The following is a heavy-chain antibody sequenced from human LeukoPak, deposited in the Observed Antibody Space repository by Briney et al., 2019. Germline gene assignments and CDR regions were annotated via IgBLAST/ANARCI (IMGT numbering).Heavy chain of an antibody. D-gene: IGHD3-22*01. J-gene: IGHJ4*02. CDR3: AKVYDSSGYDY. Sequence: ASVKVSCKASGGTFSSYAISWVRQAPGQGLEWMGGIIPIFGTANYAQKFRGRVTITADESTSTAYMELSSLRSEDTAVYYCAKVYDSSGYDYWGQGTLVTVSS. CDR2: IIPIFGTA. CDR1: GGTFSSYA. V-gene: IGHV1-69*13.